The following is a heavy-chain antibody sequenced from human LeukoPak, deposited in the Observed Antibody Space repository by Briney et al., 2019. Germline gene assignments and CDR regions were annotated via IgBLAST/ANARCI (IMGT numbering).Heavy chain of an antibody. J-gene: IGHJ4*02. V-gene: IGHV1-69*02. CDR2: IIPILGIA. D-gene: IGHD2-2*01. Sequence: GASVKVSCKASGGTFSGYTISWVRQAPGQGLEWMGRIIPILGIANYAQKFQGRVTITADKSTSTAYMELSSLRSEDTAVYYCATHGLGYCSSTSCYHYWGQGTLVTVSS. CDR3: ATHGLGYCSSTSCYHY. CDR1: GGTFSGYT.